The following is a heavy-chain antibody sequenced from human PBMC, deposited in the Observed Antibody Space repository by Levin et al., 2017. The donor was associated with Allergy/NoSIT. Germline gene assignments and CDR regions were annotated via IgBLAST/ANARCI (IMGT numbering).Heavy chain of an antibody. CDR3: VREATWGPFDP. D-gene: IGHD7-27*01. V-gene: IGHV3-7*01. CDR2: IKPDGSEK. CDR1: GFTFSSYW. Sequence: GGSLRLSCAASGFTFSSYWMSWVRQAPGKGLEWVANIKPDGSEKHSVDSVKGRFTISRDNANNSLFLQMNSLRVEDTAVYYCVREATWGPFDPWGQGTLVTVSS. J-gene: IGHJ5*02.